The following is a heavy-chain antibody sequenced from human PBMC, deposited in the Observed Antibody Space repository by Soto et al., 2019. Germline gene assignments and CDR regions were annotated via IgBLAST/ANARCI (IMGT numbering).Heavy chain of an antibody. CDR1: GGTFSSYS. Sequence: SMKVSCKASGGTFSSYSISWVRQAPGQGLEWMGGIIPIFGTANYAQKFQGRVTITADESTSTAYMELSSLRSEDTAVYYCARVRRLVNYYDSSGYYPRFDPWGQGTLVTVSS. V-gene: IGHV1-69*13. CDR3: ARVRRLVNYYDSSGYYPRFDP. CDR2: IIPIFGTA. D-gene: IGHD3-22*01. J-gene: IGHJ5*02.